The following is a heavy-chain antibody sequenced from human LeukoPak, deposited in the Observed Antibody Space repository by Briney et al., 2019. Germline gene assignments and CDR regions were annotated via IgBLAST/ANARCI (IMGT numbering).Heavy chain of an antibody. CDR1: GFTFSTYA. J-gene: IGHJ4*02. CDR3: AKGYYDSSLHYFDY. V-gene: IGHV3-23*01. Sequence: GGSLRLSCAASGFTFSTYAMSWVRQAPGKGLEWVAGISGSGGSAYYADSVKGRFTISRDNSKNTLYLQMNSLRAEDTAVYYCAKGYYDSSLHYFDYWGQGILVTVSS. D-gene: IGHD3-22*01. CDR2: ISGSGGSA.